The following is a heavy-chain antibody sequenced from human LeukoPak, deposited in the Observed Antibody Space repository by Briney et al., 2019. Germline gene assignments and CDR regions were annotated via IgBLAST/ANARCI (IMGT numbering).Heavy chain of an antibody. CDR1: GGSISTSSYY. CDR3: ARESCSSTSCYDYYGMDV. CDR2: IYYSGST. D-gene: IGHD2-2*01. V-gene: IGHV4-30-4*08. J-gene: IGHJ6*02. Sequence: SETLSLTCTVSGGSISTSSYYWGWIRQPPGKGLEWIGYIYYSGSTYYNPSLKSRVTISVDTSKNQFSLKLSSVTAADTAVYYCARESCSSTSCYDYYGMDVWGQGTTVTVSS.